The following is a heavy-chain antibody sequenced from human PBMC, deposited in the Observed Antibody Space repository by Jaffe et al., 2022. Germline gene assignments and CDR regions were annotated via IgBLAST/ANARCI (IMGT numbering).Heavy chain of an antibody. J-gene: IGHJ5*02. V-gene: IGHV1-69*01. Sequence: QVQLVQSGAEVKKPGSSVKVSCKASGGTFSSYAISWVRQAPGQGLEWMGGIIPIFGTANYAQKFQGRVTITADESTSTAYMELSSLRSEDTAVYYCARDSSPIVVVVAATTGWFDPWGQGTLVTVSS. CDR3: ARDSSPIVVVVAATTGWFDP. D-gene: IGHD2-15*01. CDR1: GGTFSSYA. CDR2: IIPIFGTA.